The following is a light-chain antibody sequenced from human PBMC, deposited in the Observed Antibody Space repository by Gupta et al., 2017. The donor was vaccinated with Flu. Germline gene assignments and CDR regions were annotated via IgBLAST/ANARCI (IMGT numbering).Light chain of an antibody. CDR3: ATWADSLKGPG. J-gene: IGLJ3*02. Sequence: QPLLTQPPSASETPVPRITISCSGRGSNIGSNPGNWYLQPPGTAPKLLSYTNNQRPSGVPDRFAGSKSGYSASLAIRGLQSEEEADDYCATWADSLKGPGFGGGTKLTV. CDR1: GSNIGSNP. CDR2: TNN. V-gene: IGLV1-44*01.